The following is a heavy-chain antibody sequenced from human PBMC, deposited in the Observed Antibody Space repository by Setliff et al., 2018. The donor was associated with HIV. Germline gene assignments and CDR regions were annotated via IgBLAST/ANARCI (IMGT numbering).Heavy chain of an antibody. CDR2: ISTTDKI. J-gene: IGHJ5*01. V-gene: IGHV3-11*01. CDR3: ARALRGSGEDS. Sequence: PGGSLRLSCAASGFSFSDHYMSWIRQSPGKGLEWISHISTTDKIYYAESVKGRFTISRDNARNSGFLQMNSLRVEDTAVYYCARALRGSGEDSWGQGTLVTVSS. CDR1: GFSFSDHY. D-gene: IGHD3-10*01.